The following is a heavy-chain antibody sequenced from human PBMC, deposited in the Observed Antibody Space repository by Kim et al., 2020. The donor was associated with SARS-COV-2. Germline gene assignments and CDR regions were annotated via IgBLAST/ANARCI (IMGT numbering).Heavy chain of an antibody. Sequence: GGSLRLSCAASGFTFSSYSMNWVRQAPGKGLEWVSYISSSSSTIYYADSVKGRFTISRDNAKNSLYLQMNSLRDEDTAVYYCARARKYDFWSGYRLGNWFDPWGQGTLVTVSS. D-gene: IGHD3-3*01. J-gene: IGHJ5*02. CDR1: GFTFSSYS. CDR3: ARARKYDFWSGYRLGNWFDP. V-gene: IGHV3-48*02. CDR2: ISSSSSTI.